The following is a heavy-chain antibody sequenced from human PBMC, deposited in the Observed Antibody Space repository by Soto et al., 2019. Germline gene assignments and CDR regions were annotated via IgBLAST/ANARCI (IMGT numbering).Heavy chain of an antibody. CDR3: ANGRTSSSWYLEFDY. J-gene: IGHJ4*01. V-gene: IGHV3-30*02. Sequence: QVQLVESGGGVVQPGGSLRLSCAASGFSFSSCGMHWVRQAPGEGLEWVASISYDGGKQYYADSVKGRFIISRDNSKKTLFLQVNSLSAEDTAIYYCANGRTSSSWYLEFDYWGHGTLVTVSS. CDR2: ISYDGGKQ. D-gene: IGHD6-13*01. CDR1: GFSFSSCG.